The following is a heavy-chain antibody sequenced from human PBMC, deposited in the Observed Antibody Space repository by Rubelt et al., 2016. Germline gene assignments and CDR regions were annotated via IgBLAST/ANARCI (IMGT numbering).Heavy chain of an antibody. Sequence: EMQLVESGGGLVQPGGSLRLSCAASGFTFSSYWMSWVRQAPGKGLEWVANIKQDGSEKYYVDSVKGRFPNSGAKAKNSLVLQMISLRADDTAGYYCATDYLGYWAREPWSPSPQ. CDR2: IKQDGSEK. CDR1: GFTFSSYW. CDR3: ATDYLGY. V-gene: IGHV3-7*05. J-gene: IGHJ4*02.